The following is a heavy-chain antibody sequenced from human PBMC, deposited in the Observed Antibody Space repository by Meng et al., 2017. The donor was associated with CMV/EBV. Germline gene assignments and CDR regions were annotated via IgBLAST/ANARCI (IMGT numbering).Heavy chain of an antibody. Sequence: RSGDDVKKPEASVKVSCKTSGYTFTGYNMHWVRQAPGQGLEWMGWINPNSGGTNYAQKFQGRVTMTRDTSISTAYMELSRLRSDDTAVYYCARHYDYDDYWGQGTLVTVSS. CDR3: ARHYDYDDY. D-gene: IGHD3-16*01. CDR1: GYTFTGYN. V-gene: IGHV1-2*02. CDR2: INPNSGGT. J-gene: IGHJ4*02.